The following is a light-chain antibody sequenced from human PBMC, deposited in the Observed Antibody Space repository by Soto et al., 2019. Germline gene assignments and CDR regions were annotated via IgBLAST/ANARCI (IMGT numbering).Light chain of an antibody. Sequence: QSALTQPASVSGSPGQSITISCTGTSSDVGGYNYVSWYQQHPGKAPKLMIYDVSNRPSGVSNRFSGSKSGNTASLTISGLQAEDEADYYCNSYTTSTTHVFGTGTNVTVL. CDR3: NSYTTSTTHV. CDR2: DVS. J-gene: IGLJ1*01. V-gene: IGLV2-14*01. CDR1: SSDVGGYNY.